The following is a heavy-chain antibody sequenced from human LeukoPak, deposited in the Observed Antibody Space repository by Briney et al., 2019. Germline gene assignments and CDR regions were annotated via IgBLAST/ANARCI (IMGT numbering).Heavy chain of an antibody. CDR1: GYSISSGYY. D-gene: IGHD3-22*01. CDR3: ARLYYYDSSGPTGGFDY. J-gene: IGHJ4*02. Sequence: SETLSLTCTVSGYSISSGYYWGWIRQPPGKGLEWIGSIYHSGSTYYNPSLKSRVTISVDTSKNQFSLKLSSVTAADTAVYYCARLYYYDSSGPTGGFDYWGQGTLVTVSS. CDR2: IYHSGST. V-gene: IGHV4-38-2*02.